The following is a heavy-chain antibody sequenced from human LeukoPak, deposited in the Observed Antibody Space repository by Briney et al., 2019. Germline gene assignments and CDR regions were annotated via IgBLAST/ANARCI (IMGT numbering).Heavy chain of an antibody. CDR3: ARLPGEEPYFDY. J-gene: IGHJ4*02. V-gene: IGHV4-61*02. D-gene: IGHD1-14*01. Sequence: SETLSLTCTVSGGSISSGSYYWSWIRQPAGKGLEWIGRIYTSGSTSYSPSLKSRVTISLDTSKNQFSLRLTSVTAADTAVYYCARLPGEEPYFDYWGQGTLVTVSS. CDR2: IYTSGST. CDR1: GGSISSGSYY.